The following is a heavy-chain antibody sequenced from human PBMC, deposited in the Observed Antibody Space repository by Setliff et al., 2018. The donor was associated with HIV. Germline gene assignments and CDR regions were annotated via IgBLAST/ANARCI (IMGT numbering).Heavy chain of an antibody. V-gene: IGHV1-2*02. CDR2: INPNNGGS. CDR3: AGVSSQFSEWRKDYFEY. CDR1: GYTFSGYY. J-gene: IGHJ4*02. Sequence: ASVKVSCKASGYTFSGYYIHWVRQAPGQGLEWVGWINPNNGGSTYAQNFQGRVTMTGDTSINTAYMEVTRLTSDDTAVYYCAGVSSQFSEWRKDYFEYWGQGSLVTVSS. D-gene: IGHD3-3*01.